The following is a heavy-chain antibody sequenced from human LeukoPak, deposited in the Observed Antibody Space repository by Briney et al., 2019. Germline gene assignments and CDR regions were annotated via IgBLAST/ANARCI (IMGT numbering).Heavy chain of an antibody. CDR1: GGSISSSSYY. J-gene: IGHJ4*02. CDR3: ARGGSSPFDY. D-gene: IGHD6-6*01. Sequence: PSETLSLTCTVSGGSISSSSYYWGWIRQPPGKGLEWIGYIYYSGSTNYNPSLKSRVTISVDTSKNQFSLKLSSVTAADTAVYYCARGGSSPFDYWGQGTLVTVSS. CDR2: IYYSGST. V-gene: IGHV4-61*05.